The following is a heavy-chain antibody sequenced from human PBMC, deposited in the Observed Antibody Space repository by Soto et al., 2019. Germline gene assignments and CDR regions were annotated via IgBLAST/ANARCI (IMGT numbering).Heavy chain of an antibody. CDR1: GASVSSNNVA. Sequence: SQTLSLTCAISGASVSSNNVAWNWIRQSPSRGLEWLGTTYYRSKWYNDYAVSVRSRITINPDTSRNQFSLQLNSVTPEDTAVYYCARSSVTVAGDFDYWGQGTLVTVSS. CDR2: TYYRSKWYN. V-gene: IGHV6-1*01. CDR3: ARSSVTVAGDFDY. D-gene: IGHD6-19*01. J-gene: IGHJ4*02.